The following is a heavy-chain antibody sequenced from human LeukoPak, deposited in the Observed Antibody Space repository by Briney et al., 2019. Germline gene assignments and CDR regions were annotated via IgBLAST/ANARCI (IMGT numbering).Heavy chain of an antibody. D-gene: IGHD2-21*02. CDR1: GGSISSGGYY. Sequence: SETLSLTCTVSGGSISSGGYYWSWIRQHPGKGLEWIGYIYYSGSTYCNPSLKSRVAISVDTSKNQFSLKLSSVTAADTAVYYCAITFVTATDAFDIWGQGTMVTVSS. J-gene: IGHJ3*02. V-gene: IGHV4-31*03. CDR3: AITFVTATDAFDI. CDR2: IYYSGST.